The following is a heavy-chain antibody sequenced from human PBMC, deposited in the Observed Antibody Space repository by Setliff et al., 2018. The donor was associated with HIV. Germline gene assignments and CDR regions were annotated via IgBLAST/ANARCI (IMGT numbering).Heavy chain of an antibody. J-gene: IGHJ5*02. Sequence: GASVKVSCKASGYTFTSYAMHWVRQAPGQRLEWMGWINAGNGNTKYSQKFQGRVTITRDTSASTAYMELRSLRSDDTAVYYCARDPTLWPGGWFDPWGLGTPVTVSS. V-gene: IGHV1-3*01. CDR3: ARDPTLWPGGWFDP. D-gene: IGHD3-10*01. CDR2: INAGNGNT. CDR1: GYTFTSYA.